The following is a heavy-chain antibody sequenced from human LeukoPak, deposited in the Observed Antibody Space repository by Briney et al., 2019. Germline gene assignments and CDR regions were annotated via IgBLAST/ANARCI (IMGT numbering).Heavy chain of an antibody. V-gene: IGHV3-23*01. CDR3: AKGSDFWSGYYNY. Sequence: GGSLRLSCAASGFTFSSYAMSWVRQAPGKGLEWVSAIGGSGGSTYYADSVKGRFTISRDNSKNTLYLQMNSLRAEDTAVYYCAKGSDFWSGYYNYWGQGTLVTVSS. CDR2: IGGSGGST. J-gene: IGHJ4*02. D-gene: IGHD3-3*01. CDR1: GFTFSSYA.